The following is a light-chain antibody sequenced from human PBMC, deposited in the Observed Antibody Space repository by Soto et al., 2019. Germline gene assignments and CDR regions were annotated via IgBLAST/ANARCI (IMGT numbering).Light chain of an antibody. Sequence: DIQLTQSPSFLSASVGDRVTITCRASQGISSYLAWYQQKPGKAPKLLIYAASTLQSGVPSRFSGSGSGTEFTLTISSLQPEDFATYYSQQLNSPLTFGGGTKVEIK. CDR3: QQLNSPLT. CDR1: QGISSY. J-gene: IGKJ4*01. CDR2: AAS. V-gene: IGKV1-9*01.